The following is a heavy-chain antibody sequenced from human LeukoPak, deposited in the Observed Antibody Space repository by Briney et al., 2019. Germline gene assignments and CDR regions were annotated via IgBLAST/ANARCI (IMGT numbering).Heavy chain of an antibody. D-gene: IGHD2/OR15-2a*01. CDR3: ARQAVIIPTGMEGPWFDP. CDR1: GVSVKNYY. J-gene: IGHJ5*02. CDR2: IYYAGSS. V-gene: IGHV4-59*08. Sequence: SETLSLTCTVSGVSVKNYYWSWIRQPPGKGLEWIANIYYAGSSNYNPSLKSRVSVSIDASKNHLSLKLTSVAAADTAIYYCARQAVIIPTGMEGPWFDPWGQGTLVAVSS.